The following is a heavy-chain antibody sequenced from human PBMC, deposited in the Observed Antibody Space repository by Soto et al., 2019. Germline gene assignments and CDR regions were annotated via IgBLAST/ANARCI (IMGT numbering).Heavy chain of an antibody. Sequence: GDSLKISCKGSGYRFPRQWIGWVRQTPGKGLEWMGSIYPADSDTRYSPSFQGQVIISADKSIRTAYLEWSSLKASDSAMYYCVRITQCTTSDYDHSYGMDVCGQGTTVTVS. J-gene: IGHJ6*02. CDR1: GYRFPRQW. CDR2: IYPADSDT. V-gene: IGHV5-51*01. CDR3: VRITQCTTSDYDHSYGMDV. D-gene: IGHD3-16*01.